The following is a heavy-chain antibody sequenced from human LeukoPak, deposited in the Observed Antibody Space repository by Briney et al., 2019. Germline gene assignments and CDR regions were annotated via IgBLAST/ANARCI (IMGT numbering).Heavy chain of an antibody. J-gene: IGHJ4*02. D-gene: IGHD3-22*01. CDR1: GFTFSSYA. CDR3: ARGGYYDSSGRYDY. CDR2: ISYDGSNK. Sequence: GRSLRLSCAASGFTFSSYAMHWVRQAPGKGLEWVAVISYDGSNKYYADSVKGRFTISRDNSKNTLYLQMNSLRAEDTAVYYCARGGYYDSSGRYDYWGQGTLVTVSS. V-gene: IGHV3-30*04.